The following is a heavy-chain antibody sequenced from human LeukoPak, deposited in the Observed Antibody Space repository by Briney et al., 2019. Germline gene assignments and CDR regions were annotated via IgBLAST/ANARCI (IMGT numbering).Heavy chain of an antibody. D-gene: IGHD6-19*01. CDR2: INPNSGGT. V-gene: IGHV1-2*02. Sequence: ASVKVSCKASGYTFTGYYMHWVRQAPGQGLEWMGWINPNSGGTNYAQKFQGRVTMTRDTSISTAYMGLSRLRSDDTAVYYCARDGTHSSGWFYYYYYMDVWGKGTTVTVSS. CDR3: ARDGTHSSGWFYYYYYMDV. CDR1: GYTFTGYY. J-gene: IGHJ6*03.